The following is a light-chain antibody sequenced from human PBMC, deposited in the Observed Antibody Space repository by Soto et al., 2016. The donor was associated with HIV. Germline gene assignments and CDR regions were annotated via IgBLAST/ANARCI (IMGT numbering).Light chain of an antibody. CDR3: QAWDNNSAV. CDR2: DDD. CDR1: NIRSKS. Sequence: SYELTQPPSVSVALGKTARLSCGGNNIRSKSVHWYQQKPGQAPVLVIYDDDDRPSGIPERFSGSNSGNTATLTISGVGAGDEADYYCQAWDNNSAVFGGGTRLSVL. J-gene: IGLJ3*02. V-gene: IGLV3-21*01.